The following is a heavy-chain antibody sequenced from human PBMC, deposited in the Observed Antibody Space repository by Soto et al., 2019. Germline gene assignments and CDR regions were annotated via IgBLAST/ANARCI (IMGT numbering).Heavy chain of an antibody. V-gene: IGHV4-31*03. CDR1: GGSISSGNYY. CDR2: VHYSGTT. CDR3: AREIRSRGWFLDY. J-gene: IGHJ4*02. D-gene: IGHD6-19*01. Sequence: QVQLQESGPGLVKPSQTLSLTCTVSGGSISSGNYYWSWIRQHPGKGLAWIGYVHYSGTTYYNPSLKSRVTISLDRTKNQLSLRLSSVTAADTAVYYCAREIRSRGWFLDYWGQGTLVSVSS.